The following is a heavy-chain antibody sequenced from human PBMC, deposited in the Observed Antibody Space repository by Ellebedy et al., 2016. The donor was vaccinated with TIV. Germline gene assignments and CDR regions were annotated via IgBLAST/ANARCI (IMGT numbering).Heavy chain of an antibody. CDR1: GGSISSRSYY. V-gene: IGHV4-39*01. CDR2: IYYGGST. D-gene: IGHD3-10*01. CDR3: ALNTGLGGWGVGNPFDV. J-gene: IGHJ3*01. Sequence: SETLSLXXTVSGGSISSRSYYWGWIRQPPGKGLEWIGSIYYGGSTYYNPSLKSRVTISVDTSKNQFSLELTSVTAADTAVYYCALNTGLGGWGVGNPFDVWGQGTMVSVSS.